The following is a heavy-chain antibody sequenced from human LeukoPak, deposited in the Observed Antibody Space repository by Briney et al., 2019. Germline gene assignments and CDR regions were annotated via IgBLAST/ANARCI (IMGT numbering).Heavy chain of an antibody. Sequence: PSETLSLTCTVSGFSISGGYYWGWVRQPPGKGLEWIGSIYQSGRTNYNPSLKSRVTMSVDTSKNQFSLKLSSVTAADTAVYYCARGTPYYYGSGSYYFDYWGQGTLVTVSS. D-gene: IGHD3-10*01. J-gene: IGHJ4*02. CDR1: GFSISGGYY. CDR3: ARGTPYYYGSGSYYFDY. CDR2: IYQSGRT. V-gene: IGHV4-38-2*02.